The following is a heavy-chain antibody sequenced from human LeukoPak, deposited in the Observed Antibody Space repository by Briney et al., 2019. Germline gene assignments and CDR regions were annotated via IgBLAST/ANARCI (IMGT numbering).Heavy chain of an antibody. D-gene: IGHD6-13*01. CDR1: GGSISSYY. J-gene: IGHJ5*02. V-gene: IGHV4-59*01. CDR2: IYYSGST. Sequence: SETLSLTCTVSGGSISSYYWRWIRQPPGKGLEWIGYIYYSGSTNYNPSLKSRITISVDTSKNQFSLKLSSVTAADTAVYYCARGSSSWYSRGFWFDPWGQGTLVTVSS. CDR3: ARGSSSWYSRGFWFDP.